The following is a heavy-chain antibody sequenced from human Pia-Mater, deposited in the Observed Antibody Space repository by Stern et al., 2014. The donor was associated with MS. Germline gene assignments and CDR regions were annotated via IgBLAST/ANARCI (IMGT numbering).Heavy chain of an antibody. J-gene: IGHJ4*02. CDR2: IYYSGST. Sequence: VQLVESGPGLVKPSQTLSLTCTVSGGSISSGGYYWSWIRQHPGKGLEWIGYIYYSGSTYYNPSLKSRVTISVDTSKNPVPLKLSSVTAADPPVYSCARFSYDFGSGFYPFDYWGQGTLVTVSS. CDR3: ARFSYDFGSGFYPFDY. V-gene: IGHV4-31*03. CDR1: GGSISSGGYY. D-gene: IGHD3-3*01.